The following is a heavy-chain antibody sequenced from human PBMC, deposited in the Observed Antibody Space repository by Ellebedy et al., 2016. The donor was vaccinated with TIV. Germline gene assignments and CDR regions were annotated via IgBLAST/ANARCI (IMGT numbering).Heavy chain of an antibody. CDR3: TRGFYEKFDP. CDR1: GYTFTKYG. Sequence: ASVKVSCKASGYTFTKYGISWVRQAPGQGLEWMGWISGYNGDTNYAQKFQGRVTMTIETSTNTVYMELRKLSFDDTAVYYCTRGFYEKFDPWGQGTPVTVS. V-gene: IGHV1-18*04. J-gene: IGHJ5*02. CDR2: ISGYNGDT. D-gene: IGHD5/OR15-5a*01.